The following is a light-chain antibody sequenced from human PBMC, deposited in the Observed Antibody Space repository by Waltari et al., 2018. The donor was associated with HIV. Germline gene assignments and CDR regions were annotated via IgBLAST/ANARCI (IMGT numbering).Light chain of an antibody. J-gene: IGKJ1*01. CDR3: QQYGSSPRT. CDR2: GAS. CDR1: QTVSSVS. Sequence: EIVLTQSPGTLSLSPGEGATLSCRASQTVSSVSLAWYQLKPGQAPRLLIYGASRRATGIPDRFSGTGSETDFTLTISRLEPEDFAVYYCQQYGSSPRTFGQGTKVEIK. V-gene: IGKV3-20*01.